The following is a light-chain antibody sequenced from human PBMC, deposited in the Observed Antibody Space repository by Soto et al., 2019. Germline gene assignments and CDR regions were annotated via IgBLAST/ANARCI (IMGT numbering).Light chain of an antibody. CDR1: QSVLYSSNNKNY. Sequence: DIVMTQSPDSLAVSLGERATIKCKSSQSVLYSSNNKNYLAWYQQKPGQPPKLLIYWASTGESEVPDRFSGSGSGTDFTLTISSLQAEDVAVYYCQQYYSTPTWTFGQGTKVEIK. J-gene: IGKJ1*01. CDR2: WAS. CDR3: QQYYSTPTWT. V-gene: IGKV4-1*01.